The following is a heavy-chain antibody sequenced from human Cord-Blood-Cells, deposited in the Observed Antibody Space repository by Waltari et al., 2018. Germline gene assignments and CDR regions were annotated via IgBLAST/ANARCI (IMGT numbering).Heavy chain of an antibody. CDR1: GGSISSSNW. J-gene: IGHJ6*02. CDR3: ARSSGIVVVPAAERNYYGMDV. D-gene: IGHD2-2*01. Sequence: QVQLQESGPGLVKPSGTLSLTCAVSGGSISSSNWWSWVRQPPGKGLEWIGEIYHIGSTNYNPSLKNRVTISVDKSKNQFSLKLSSVTAADTAVYYCARSSGIVVVPAAERNYYGMDVWGQGTTVTVSS. CDR2: IYHIGST. V-gene: IGHV4-4*02.